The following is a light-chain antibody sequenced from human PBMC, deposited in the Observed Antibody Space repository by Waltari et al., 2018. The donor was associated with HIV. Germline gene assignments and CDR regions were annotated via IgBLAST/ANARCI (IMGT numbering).Light chain of an antibody. J-gene: IGLJ3*02. V-gene: IGLV1-44*01. CDR2: YNN. CDR1: SSNIGSNT. CDR3: CSYAGNYPGL. Sequence: QSVLTQPPSASGTPGQRVTISCSGSSSNIGSNTVNWYQQLPGTSPKLLIYYNNLRPSGGPDRCSCSKSGTSASLAISGLQSEDEADYYCCSYAGNYPGLFGGGTKLTVL.